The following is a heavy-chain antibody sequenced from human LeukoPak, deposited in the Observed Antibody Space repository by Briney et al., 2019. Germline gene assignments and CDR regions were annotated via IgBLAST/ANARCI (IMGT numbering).Heavy chain of an antibody. CDR3: ARDLWNFYDDSGYNRDFDS. D-gene: IGHD3-22*01. Sequence: ASVTVSCKATSRISWVRQAPGHGLAWMGWIGTYGGDTYYAQKFQGRITVTTDTSTSKVYMELRNLRSDDTAVYYCARDLWNFYDDSGYNRDFDSWGQGTLVTVSS. V-gene: IGHV1-18*01. J-gene: IGHJ5*01. CDR1: TSR. CDR2: IGTYGGDT.